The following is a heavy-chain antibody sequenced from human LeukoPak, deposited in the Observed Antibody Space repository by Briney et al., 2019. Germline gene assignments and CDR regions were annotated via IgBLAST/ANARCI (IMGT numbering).Heavy chain of an antibody. J-gene: IGHJ4*02. Sequence: SETLSLTCTVAGDSIRSYYWSWIRQPPGKGLEWIGNIYYIGGTNYNPSLKSRVTILIDTSKNQFSLKLSSVTAADTAVYYCARGGTGYPPQPCLNFDNGAREPLVTVPS. CDR3: ARGGTGYPPQPCLNFDN. D-gene: IGHD1-1*01. CDR1: GDSIRSYY. V-gene: IGHV4-59*01. CDR2: IYYIGGT.